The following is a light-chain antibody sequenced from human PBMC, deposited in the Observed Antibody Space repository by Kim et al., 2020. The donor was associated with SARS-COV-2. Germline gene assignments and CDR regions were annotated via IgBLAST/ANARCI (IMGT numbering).Light chain of an antibody. CDR2: QNS. Sequence: SGSPGKTASIPCSGDKLGDKYACWYQQKPGQSPVLVIYQNSKRPSGIPERFSGSNSGNTATLTISGTQAMDEADYYCQAWDSSTYVFGTGTKVTVL. CDR3: QAWDSSTYV. V-gene: IGLV3-1*01. J-gene: IGLJ1*01. CDR1: KLGDKY.